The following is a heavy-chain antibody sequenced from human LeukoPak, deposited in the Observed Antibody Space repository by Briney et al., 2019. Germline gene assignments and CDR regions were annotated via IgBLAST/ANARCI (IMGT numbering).Heavy chain of an antibody. CDR3: ANGDAARPSEGLAY. CDR2: ISGGGGTT. CDR1: GFTFSSHA. D-gene: IGHD6-6*01. V-gene: IGHV3-23*01. J-gene: IGHJ4*02. Sequence: GGSLRLSCSASGFTFSSHAVNWVRQPPGKGLEWVSSISGGGGTTYYADSVKGRFTISRDNSKSTLYLQMNSLRADDTAVYYCANGDAARPSEGLAYWGRGTLVTVSS.